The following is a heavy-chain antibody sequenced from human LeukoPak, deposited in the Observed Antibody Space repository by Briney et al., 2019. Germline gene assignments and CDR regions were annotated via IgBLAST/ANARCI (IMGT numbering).Heavy chain of an antibody. CDR2: ISSSGTK. CDR1: GFTVNSYN. V-gene: IGHV3-48*02. J-gene: IGHJ5*02. Sequence: GGSLRLSCAGSGFTVNSYNMNWVRQAPGKGLEWVSCISSSGTKYYADSVKGRFTTSRDNGKSSLFLEMNSLRDEDTAVYYCARGPSSSSWSRFDPWGQGTLVTVSS. CDR3: ARGPSSSSWSRFDP. D-gene: IGHD6-13*01.